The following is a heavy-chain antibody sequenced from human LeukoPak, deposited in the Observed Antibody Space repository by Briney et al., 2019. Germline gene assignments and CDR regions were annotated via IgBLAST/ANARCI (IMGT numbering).Heavy chain of an antibody. V-gene: IGHV1-46*01. CDR3: ARDRGYSGYDYCYFDY. D-gene: IGHD5-12*01. J-gene: IGHJ4*02. Sequence: ASVKVSCKASGYTFTSYYMHWVRQAPGQGLEWMGIINPSGGSTSYAQKFQGRVTMTRDTSTSTVYMELSSLRSDDTAVYYCARDRGYSGYDYCYFDYWGQGTLVTVSS. CDR2: INPSGGST. CDR1: GYTFTSYY.